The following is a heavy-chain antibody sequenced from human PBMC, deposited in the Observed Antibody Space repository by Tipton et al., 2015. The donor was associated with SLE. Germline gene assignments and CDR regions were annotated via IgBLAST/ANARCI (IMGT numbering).Heavy chain of an antibody. V-gene: IGHV4-39*07. CDR2: INHSGST. D-gene: IGHD5-12*01. Sequence: TLSLTCTVSGGSISSSSYYWSWIRQPPGKGLEWIGEINHSGSTNYNPSLKSRVTISVDTSKNQFSLKLSSVTAADTAVYYCAREPVEGLRLRGDAFDIWGQGTMVTVSS. CDR1: GGSISSSSYY. J-gene: IGHJ3*02. CDR3: AREPVEGLRLRGDAFDI.